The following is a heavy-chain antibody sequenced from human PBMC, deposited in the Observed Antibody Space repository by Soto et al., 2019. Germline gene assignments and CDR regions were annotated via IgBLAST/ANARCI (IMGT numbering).Heavy chain of an antibody. CDR1: GYSFTSYW. V-gene: IGHV5-51*01. CDR3: ARHQGSASGWYGFYYYYGMDV. D-gene: IGHD6-19*01. Sequence: GESLKISCKGSGYSFTSYWIGWVRQMPGKGLEWMGIIYPGDSDTRYSPSFQGQVTISADKSISTAYLQWSSLKASDTAMYYCARHQGSASGWYGFYYYYGMDVWGQGTTVTV. J-gene: IGHJ6*02. CDR2: IYPGDSDT.